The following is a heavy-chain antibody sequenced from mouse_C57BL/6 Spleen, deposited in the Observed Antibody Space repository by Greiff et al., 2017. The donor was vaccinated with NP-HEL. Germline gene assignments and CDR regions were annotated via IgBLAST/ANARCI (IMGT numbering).Heavy chain of an antibody. Sequence: QVQLQQSGAELVKPGASVKLSCKASGYTFTSYWMHWVKKRPGQGLEWIGMIHPNSGSTNYNEKFKSKATLTVDKSSSTAYMQLSSLTSEDSAVYYCARSGTGFAYWGQGTLVTVSA. CDR3: ARSGTGFAY. J-gene: IGHJ3*01. V-gene: IGHV1-64*01. CDR2: IHPNSGST. D-gene: IGHD4-1*01. CDR1: GYTFTSYW.